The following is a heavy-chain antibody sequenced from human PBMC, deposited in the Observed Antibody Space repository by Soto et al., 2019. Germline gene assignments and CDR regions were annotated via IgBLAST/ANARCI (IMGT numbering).Heavy chain of an antibody. CDR1: GFTFSSYA. V-gene: IGHV3-23*01. D-gene: IGHD1-26*01. CDR2: ISGSGDST. J-gene: IGHJ4*02. Sequence: EVQLLESGGGLVQPGGSLRLSCAASGFTFSSYAMRWVRQAPVKGLEWVSAISGSGDSTYYADSVKGRFTISRDNSKNTQYLQMNSLRAADAAVYYCVRRGSGSYDAYWGQGTLVTVSS. CDR3: VRRGSGSYDAY.